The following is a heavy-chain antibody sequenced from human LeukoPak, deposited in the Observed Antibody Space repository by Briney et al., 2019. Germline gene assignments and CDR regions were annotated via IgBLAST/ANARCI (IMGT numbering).Heavy chain of an antibody. J-gene: IGHJ6*02. Sequence: GGSLRLSCAASGFTFNNYAMNWVRQAPGKGLEWVSGISGGGGRTFYADAVRGRFTISRDNSKKTLYLQMNSLRAEDTAVYYCAKGGGYCSSASCYGRDYYYSAMDVWGQGTTVTVSS. CDR3: AKGGGYCSSASCYGRDYYYSAMDV. V-gene: IGHV3-23*01. CDR2: ISGGGGRT. CDR1: GFTFNNYA. D-gene: IGHD2-2*01.